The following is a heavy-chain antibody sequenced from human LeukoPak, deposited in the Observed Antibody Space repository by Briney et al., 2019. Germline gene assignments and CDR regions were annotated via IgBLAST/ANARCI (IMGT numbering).Heavy chain of an antibody. CDR1: GGSLSCYY. V-gene: IGHV4-34*01. CDR3: ASESRRITIFGVVKG. CDR2: INHSGST. J-gene: IGHJ4*02. D-gene: IGHD3-3*01. Sequence: SETLSLTCAVYGGSLSCYYWSWSRQPPGKGLEWIGEINHSGSTNYNPSLKSRVTISVDTSKNQFSLKLSSVTAADTAVYYCASESRRITIFGVVKGGGQGTLVTVSS.